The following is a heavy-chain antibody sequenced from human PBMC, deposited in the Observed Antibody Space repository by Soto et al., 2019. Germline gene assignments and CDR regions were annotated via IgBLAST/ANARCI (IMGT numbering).Heavy chain of an antibody. CDR2: IWYDGSNK. J-gene: IGHJ6*02. Sequence: GGSLILSCAASGFTFSSYGMHWVRQAPGKGLEWVAVIWYDGSNKFYADSVTGRFTISRDNSKNTLYLQMNSLRAEDTAVYYCARFLPAAVKSFNYYYGMGVCGQGTTLPVS. V-gene: IGHV3-33*01. CDR3: ARFLPAAVKSFNYYYGMGV. CDR1: GFTFSSYG. D-gene: IGHD2-2*01.